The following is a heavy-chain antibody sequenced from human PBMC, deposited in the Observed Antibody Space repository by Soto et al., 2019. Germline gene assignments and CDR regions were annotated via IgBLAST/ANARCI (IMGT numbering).Heavy chain of an antibody. CDR3: ARYGLLSALDV. V-gene: IGHV1-18*01. CDR2: INGYNGNT. Sequence: ASVKVSCKASAYTFTSYDINWVRQAPGQGLEWMGCINGYNGNTNYAQNLQGRVTMTTDTSTNTAYMELRSLRSDDTAVYYCARYGLLSALDVWGQGTMVTVSS. J-gene: IGHJ3*01. CDR1: AYTFTSYD. D-gene: IGHD1-26*01.